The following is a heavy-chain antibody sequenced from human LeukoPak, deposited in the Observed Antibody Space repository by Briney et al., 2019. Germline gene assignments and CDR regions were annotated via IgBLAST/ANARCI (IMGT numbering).Heavy chain of an antibody. CDR1: GFTFSSYS. J-gene: IGHJ4*02. D-gene: IGHD5-12*01. V-gene: IGHV3-30*02. CDR2: IRYDGSNK. Sequence: GGSVRLSCAASGFTFSSYSMHWVRQAPGKGLEWVAFIRYDGSNKYYADSVKGRFTISRDNSKNTLYLQMNSLRAEDTAVYYCAKGGRGYSGYDLDYWGQGTLVTVSS. CDR3: AKGGRGYSGYDLDY.